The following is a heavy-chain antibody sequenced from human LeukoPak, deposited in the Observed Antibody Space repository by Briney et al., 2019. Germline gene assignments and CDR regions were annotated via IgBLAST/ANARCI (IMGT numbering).Heavy chain of an antibody. CDR2: INTNTGNP. CDR1: GYTFTSYF. J-gene: IGHJ6*03. Sequence: ASVKVSCKASGYTFTSYFMNWVRQAPGQGLEWMGWINTNTGNPTYAQGFTGRFVFSLDTSVSTAYLQINSLKAEDTAVYYCVRLGLPYFYYYMDVWGKGTTVTVSS. D-gene: IGHD5-18*01. CDR3: VRLGLPYFYYYMDV. V-gene: IGHV7-4-1*02.